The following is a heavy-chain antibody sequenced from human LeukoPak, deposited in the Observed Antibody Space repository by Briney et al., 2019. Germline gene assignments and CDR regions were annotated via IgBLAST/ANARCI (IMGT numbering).Heavy chain of an antibody. J-gene: IGHJ4*02. V-gene: IGHV3-53*01. Sequence: PGGSLRLSCAASGFTVSSNYMSWVRQAPGKGLGWVSVIYSGGSTYYADSVKGRFTISRDNSKNTLYLQMNSLRAEDTAVYYCARLWFGEYYFDYWGQGTLVTVSS. CDR3: ARLWFGEYYFDY. CDR2: IYSGGST. D-gene: IGHD3-10*01. CDR1: GFTVSSNY.